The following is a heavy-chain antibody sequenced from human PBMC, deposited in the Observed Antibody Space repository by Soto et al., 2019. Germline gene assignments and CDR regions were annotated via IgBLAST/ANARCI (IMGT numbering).Heavy chain of an antibody. D-gene: IGHD2-21*02. CDR3: ASILVTAPNWFDS. J-gene: IGHJ5*01. V-gene: IGHV4-28*01. CDR2: IYYSGTT. CDR1: GYSISSSNW. Sequence: SETLSLTCAVSGYSISSSNWWGWIRQPPGKGLEWIGYIYYSGTTYYNPSLKSRVTMSVDTSKNQFSLKLSSVTAADTAVYYCASILVTAPNWFDSWGQGTLVTVSS.